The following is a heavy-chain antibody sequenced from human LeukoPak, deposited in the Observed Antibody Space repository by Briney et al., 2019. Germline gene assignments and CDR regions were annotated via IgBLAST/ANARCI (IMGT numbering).Heavy chain of an antibody. Sequence: SETLSLTCTVSGGSISSYYWSWIRQPPGKGLEWIGYIYYSGSTNYNPSLKSRVTMSVDTSKNQFSLKLSSVTAADTAVYYCVRGGIVGTTARIPLFDYWGQGTLVTVSS. D-gene: IGHD1-26*01. J-gene: IGHJ4*02. CDR1: GGSISSYY. CDR2: IYYSGST. V-gene: IGHV4-59*01. CDR3: VRGGIVGTTARIPLFDY.